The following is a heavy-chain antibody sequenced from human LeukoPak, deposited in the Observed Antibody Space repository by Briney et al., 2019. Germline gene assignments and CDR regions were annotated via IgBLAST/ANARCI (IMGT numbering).Heavy chain of an antibody. CDR3: ARDDKWAFDY. V-gene: IGHV3-69-1*02. D-gene: IGHD1-26*01. Sequence: GGSLRLSCAASGFTFAKYALNWFRHTPGKGLEWLSYISSTNDIYYADSVKGRFTISRDNAKRSVYLQLNSLRAEDTAVYFCARDDKWAFDYWGQGTLVTVSS. J-gene: IGHJ4*02. CDR2: ISSTNDI. CDR1: GFTFAKYA.